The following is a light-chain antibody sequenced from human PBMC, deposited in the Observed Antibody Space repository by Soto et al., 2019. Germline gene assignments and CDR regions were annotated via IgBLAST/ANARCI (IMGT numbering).Light chain of an antibody. Sequence: IVWPHSPLSLPLTPGEPASTSCRSSQSLRHSNGYNYLVWYLQKPGQSPQLLIYLGSNRASGVPDRFSGSGSGTDFTLKISRVEAEDVGVYYCMQALHSCGQGTKVEIK. J-gene: IGKJ1*01. CDR2: LGS. CDR1: QSLRHSNGYNY. V-gene: IGKV2-28*01. CDR3: MQALHS.